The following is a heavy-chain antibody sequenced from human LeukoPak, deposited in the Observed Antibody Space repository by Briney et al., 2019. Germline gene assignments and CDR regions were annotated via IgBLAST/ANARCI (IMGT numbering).Heavy chain of an antibody. CDR1: GGSINNHY. CDR3: ARVRGFYWFDP. J-gene: IGHJ5*02. CDR2: IYYSGDT. Sequence: SETLSLICTVSGGSINNHYWTWIRQPPGKGLEWIGYIYYSGDTNYSPSLTSRVTISLDTSKNQFSLKLSSVTAADTAVYYCARVRGFYWFDPWGQGTLVTVSS. D-gene: IGHD3-22*01. V-gene: IGHV4-59*11.